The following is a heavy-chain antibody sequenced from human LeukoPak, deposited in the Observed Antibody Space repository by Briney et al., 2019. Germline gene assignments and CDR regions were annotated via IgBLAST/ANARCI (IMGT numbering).Heavy chain of an antibody. CDR1: RFTFSNYA. V-gene: IGHV3-48*03. D-gene: IGHD3-10*02. J-gene: IGHJ6*04. CDR3: AELGITMIGGV. CDR2: ISSSGSTI. Sequence: GGSLRLSCTASRFTFSNYAMNWVRQAPGKGLEWVSYISSSGSTIYYADSVKGRFTISRDNAKNSLYLQMNSLRAEDTAVYYCAELGITMIGGVWGKGTTVTISS.